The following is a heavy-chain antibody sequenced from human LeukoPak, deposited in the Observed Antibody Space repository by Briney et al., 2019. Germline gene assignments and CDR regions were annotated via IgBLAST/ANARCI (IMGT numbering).Heavy chain of an antibody. CDR3: ARHSYSSGWSPFDY. CDR1: GGSISSSSYY. V-gene: IGHV4-39*01. J-gene: IGHJ4*02. D-gene: IGHD6-19*01. Sequence: SETLSLTCTVSGGSISSSSYYWGWIRQPPGKGLEWIGSIHYSGSTYYNPSLKSRVTISVDTSKNQFSLKLSSVTAADTAVYYCARHSYSSGWSPFDYWGQGTLVTVSS. CDR2: IHYSGST.